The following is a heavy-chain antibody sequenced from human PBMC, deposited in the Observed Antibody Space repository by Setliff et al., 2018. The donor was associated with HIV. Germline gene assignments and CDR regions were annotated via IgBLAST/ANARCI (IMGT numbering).Heavy chain of an antibody. CDR2: IHTSGSS. V-gene: IGHV4-61*09. D-gene: IGHD6-6*01. J-gene: IGHJ4*02. Sequence: SETLSLTCTVSGGSISSGSYYWSWIRQPAGKGLEWIGHIHTSGSSSYNPSLKSRVIISLDTSKNQISLKLNSVTAADTAVYYCARDLLGSSSLVDYWGQGTQVTVSS. CDR1: GGSISSGSYY. CDR3: ARDLLGSSSLVDY.